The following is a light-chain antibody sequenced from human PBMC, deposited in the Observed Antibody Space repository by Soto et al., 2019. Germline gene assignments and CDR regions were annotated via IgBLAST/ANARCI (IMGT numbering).Light chain of an antibody. V-gene: IGKV3-20*01. Sequence: IVITQSPATLSVSPGERATLSCRASQSVSSSYLAWYQQKPGQAPRLLIYGASSRATGIPDRFSGSGSGTDFTLTISRLEPEDFAVYYCQQYGSSLPWTFGQGTKVDIK. CDR3: QQYGSSLPWT. CDR1: QSVSSSY. J-gene: IGKJ1*01. CDR2: GAS.